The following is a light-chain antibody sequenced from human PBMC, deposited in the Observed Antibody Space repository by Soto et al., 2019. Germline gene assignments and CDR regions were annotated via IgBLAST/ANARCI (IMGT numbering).Light chain of an antibody. Sequence: QSALTQPASVSGSPGQSITISCTGTSSDVGGYNYVSWYQHHPGKAPKVMIYEVSNRPSGVSNRFSGSKSGNTASLTISGLQAEDEADYYCSSYTSSSTYAFGTGTKVTVL. CDR3: SSYTSSSTYA. J-gene: IGLJ1*01. CDR2: EVS. V-gene: IGLV2-14*01. CDR1: SSDVGGYNY.